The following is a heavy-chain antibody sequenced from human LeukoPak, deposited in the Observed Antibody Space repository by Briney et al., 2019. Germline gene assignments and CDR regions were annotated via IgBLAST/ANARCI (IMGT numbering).Heavy chain of an antibody. D-gene: IGHD5-24*01. CDR2: INTNTGNP. V-gene: IGHV7-4-1*02. CDR3: ARAERWLQNDY. CDR1: GYTFTSYA. J-gene: IGHJ4*02. Sequence: ASVKVSCKASGYTFTSYAMNWVREAPGQGLEWLGWINTNTGNPTFAQGFTGRFVFSLDTSVSTAYLQISSLKAEDTAVYYCARAERWLQNDYWGQGTLVTVSS.